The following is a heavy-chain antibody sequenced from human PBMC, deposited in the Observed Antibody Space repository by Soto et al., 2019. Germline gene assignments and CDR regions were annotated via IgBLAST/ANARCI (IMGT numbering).Heavy chain of an antibody. D-gene: IGHD4-4*01. CDR3: ARDRDSSYFPPPYYFDS. V-gene: IGHV3-30*04. CDR1: AFTFRSYT. J-gene: IGHJ4*02. CDR2: ISYDGSKT. Sequence: QVQLVESGGGVVQPGRSLRLSCAASAFTFRSYTMHWVRQAPGKGLEWVATISYDGSKTNYADSVRGRFTISRYNSKSTLFLQMDSLRPEDTAVYSCARDRDSSYFPPPYYFDSWGQGTLVTVSS.